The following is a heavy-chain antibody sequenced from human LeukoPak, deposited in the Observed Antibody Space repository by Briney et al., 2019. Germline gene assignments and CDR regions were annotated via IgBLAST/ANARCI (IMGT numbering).Heavy chain of an antibody. J-gene: IGHJ4*02. Sequence: SETLSLTRTVSGYSISSDYYWGWIRQPPGKGLEWIGSIYHSGSTYYNPSLKSRVTISVDTSKNPFSLKLSSVTAADTAVYYGAREPPGYWGQGILVTVSS. V-gene: IGHV4-38-2*02. CDR3: AREPPGY. CDR1: GYSISSDYY. CDR2: IYHSGST.